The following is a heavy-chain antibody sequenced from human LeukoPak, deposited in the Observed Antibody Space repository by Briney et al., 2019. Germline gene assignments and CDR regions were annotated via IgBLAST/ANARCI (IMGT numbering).Heavy chain of an antibody. CDR1: GFTISNYA. CDR2: ISGSGGSGGST. V-gene: IGHV3-23*01. Sequence: QTGGSLRLSCAASGFTISNYAMSWVRQTPGKGLEWVSAISGSGGSGGSTYYADSVKGRFTISRDDSKNILFLQMNSLRAEDTAVYYCARDFYSSGWVEYWGQGTLVTVSS. CDR3: ARDFYSSGWVEY. D-gene: IGHD6-19*01. J-gene: IGHJ4*02.